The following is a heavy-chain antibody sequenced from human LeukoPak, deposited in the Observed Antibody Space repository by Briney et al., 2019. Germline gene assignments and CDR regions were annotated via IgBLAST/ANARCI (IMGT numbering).Heavy chain of an antibody. J-gene: IGHJ5*02. CDR2: IYPGDSDT. Sequence: GESLKISCKGSGSSFTSYWIGWVRQLPGKGLEWMGIIYPGDSDTRYSPSFQGQVTISADKSISTAYLQWSSLKASDTAMYYCARRRGSGNPSGSLNWFDPWGQGTLVTVSS. CDR3: ARRRGSGNPSGSLNWFDP. CDR1: GSSFTSYW. D-gene: IGHD3-10*01. V-gene: IGHV5-51*01.